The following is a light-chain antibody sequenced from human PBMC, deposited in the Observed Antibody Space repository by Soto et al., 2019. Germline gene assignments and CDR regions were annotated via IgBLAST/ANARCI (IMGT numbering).Light chain of an antibody. V-gene: IGLV2-14*03. CDR2: DVS. CDR3: NSYTSSSTHV. J-gene: IGLJ1*01. CDR1: SSDIGAFEY. Sequence: QSVLTQPASVSGSPGQSITISCTGTSSDIGAFEYVSWFQQHPGKAPKLMIYDVSNRPSGVSNRFSGSKSGNTASLTISGLQAEDEADYYCNSYTSSSTHVFGAGTKLTVL.